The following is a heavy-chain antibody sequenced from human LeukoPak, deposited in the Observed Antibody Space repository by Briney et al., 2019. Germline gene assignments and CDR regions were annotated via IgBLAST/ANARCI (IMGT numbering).Heavy chain of an antibody. Sequence: SVKVSCKASGGTFDNYAVNWVREAPGLGLEWMGRIIPMLGKTSSAQKFQDRVTFTADKSTGTAYMELTHLRPDDTAVYFCARGLFGGFAAAPFDHWGQGTLVTVSP. V-gene: IGHV1-69*04. D-gene: IGHD2-2*01. CDR1: GGTFDNYA. CDR3: ARGLFGGFAAAPFDH. J-gene: IGHJ4*02. CDR2: IIPMLGKT.